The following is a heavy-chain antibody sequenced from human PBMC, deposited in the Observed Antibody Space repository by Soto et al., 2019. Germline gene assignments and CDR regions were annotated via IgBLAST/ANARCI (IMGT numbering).Heavy chain of an antibody. J-gene: IGHJ4*02. V-gene: IGHV1-2*02. Sequence: ASVKVSCKASGYTFTAYYMHWVRQAPGQGLEWMGWINPNSGGTNYAQKFQGRVTMTRDTSISTAYMELSRLRSDDTAVYYCARAPYSSGWFRKKSQAFDCWGQGTLVTVSS. D-gene: IGHD6-19*01. CDR2: INPNSGGT. CDR1: GYTFTAYY. CDR3: ARAPYSSGWFRKKSQAFDC.